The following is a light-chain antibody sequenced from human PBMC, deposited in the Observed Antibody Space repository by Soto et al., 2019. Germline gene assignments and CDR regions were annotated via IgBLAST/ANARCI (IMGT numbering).Light chain of an antibody. Sequence: QAALTQPAAVAGSPGQSITIFFPRTSSDDGQYNHVSWYRQHPGKTPKRMIYEVSNRPSGVSIRFSGSKSGDTAAPTNSGWQAEDEAHYYFNSYRSRRTPESFGTGPKVT. V-gene: IGLV2-14*01. CDR2: EVS. CDR3: NSYRSRRTPES. J-gene: IGLJ1*01. CDR1: SSDDGQYNH.